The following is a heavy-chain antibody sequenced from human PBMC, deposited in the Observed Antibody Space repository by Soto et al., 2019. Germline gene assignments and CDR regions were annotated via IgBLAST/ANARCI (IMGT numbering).Heavy chain of an antibody. Sequence: QVQLVQCGAEVKKPGSSVKLSCKASGGTFSSYAISWVRQAPGQGREWMGGIIPIFGTANYAQKLQGRVTITADESTSTAYMELSSLRSEDTAVYYGAWDSSGYYYAFDIWGQGTMVTVSS. CDR1: GGTFSSYA. J-gene: IGHJ3*02. D-gene: IGHD3-22*01. V-gene: IGHV1-69*01. CDR3: AWDSSGYYYAFDI. CDR2: IIPIFGTA.